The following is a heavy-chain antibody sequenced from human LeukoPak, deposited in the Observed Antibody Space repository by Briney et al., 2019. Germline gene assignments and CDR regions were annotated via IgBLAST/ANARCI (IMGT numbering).Heavy chain of an antibody. CDR2: ISNNGGST. D-gene: IGHD3-22*01. V-gene: IGHV3-64*01. Sequence: PGDSLRLSCAASGLTFSRYVMHWVRQAPGKGLEYVSAISNNGGSTYYANSVKGRFTISRDNSKNTLYLQMGSLRAEDMAVYYCASAYDISAYGPFDYWGLGTLVTVSS. CDR1: GLTFSRYV. CDR3: ASAYDISAYGPFDY. J-gene: IGHJ4*02.